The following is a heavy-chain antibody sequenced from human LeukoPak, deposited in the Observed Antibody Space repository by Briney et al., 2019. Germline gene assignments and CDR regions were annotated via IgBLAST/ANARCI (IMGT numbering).Heavy chain of an antibody. D-gene: IGHD6-19*01. CDR1: GGSMNSDY. CDR2: IYHSGRT. J-gene: IGHJ4*02. V-gene: IGHV4-59*01. CDR3: ARGAGWYNY. Sequence: PSETLSLTCTVSGGSMNSDYWSWLRQPPGKGPEWIAYIYHSGRTNYNPSLRSRVTISMDTSKNQFSLKLTSVTAADTAVYFCARGAGWYNYWGQGTLVTVFS.